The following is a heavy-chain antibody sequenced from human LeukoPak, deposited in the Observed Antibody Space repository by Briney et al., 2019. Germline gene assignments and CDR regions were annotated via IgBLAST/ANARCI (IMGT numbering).Heavy chain of an antibody. V-gene: IGHV4-34*01. CDR1: GGSFSGYY. CDR3: ARGTPGVSDY. CDR2: INHSGST. D-gene: IGHD7-27*01. Sequence: SETLSLTCAVYGGSFSGYYWSWFRQPPGKGLERIGQINHSGSTNYNPSLKSRVTISVDTSKNQFSLKLSSVTAADTAVYYCARGTPGVSDYWGQGTLVTVSS. J-gene: IGHJ4*02.